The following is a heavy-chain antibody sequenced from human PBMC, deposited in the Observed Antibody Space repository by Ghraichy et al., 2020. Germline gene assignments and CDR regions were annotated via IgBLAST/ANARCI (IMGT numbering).Heavy chain of an antibody. D-gene: IGHD3-22*01. V-gene: IGHV3-23*01. CDR1: GFTFSSYA. CDR3: AKDGARTNYYDRSGYYPVGY. Sequence: GGSLRLSCAASGFTFSSYAMNWVRQAPGKGLEWVAAISGGGSRTYYAESVKGRFTISRDNSKNTLYVQMNSLRAEDTAVYYCAKDGARTNYYDRSGYYPVGYWGQGTLVTVSS. J-gene: IGHJ4*02. CDR2: ISGGGSRT.